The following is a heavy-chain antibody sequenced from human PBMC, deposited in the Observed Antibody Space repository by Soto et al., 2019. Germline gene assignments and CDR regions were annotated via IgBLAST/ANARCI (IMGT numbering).Heavy chain of an antibody. CDR2: MNPNSGDT. V-gene: IGHV1-2*02. CDR1: GYRFSDYY. D-gene: IGHD3-16*01. J-gene: IGHJ6*03. Sequence: QVQLVQSGAEVKKPGASVTVSCKASGYRFSDYYLHWVRQAPGQGPEWMGWMNPNSGDTQYAQKFKGRFTMTRDTSVRTAFMELNWLKSDDTAVYYWASERGGATATLDYYYFYMDVWGIGNTVTVSS. CDR3: ASERGGATATLDYYYFYMDV.